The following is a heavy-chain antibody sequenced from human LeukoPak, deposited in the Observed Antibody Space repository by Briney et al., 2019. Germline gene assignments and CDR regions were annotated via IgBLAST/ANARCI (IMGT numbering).Heavy chain of an antibody. CDR2: ISGSGDRI. V-gene: IGHV3-48*04. Sequence: GGSLRLSCAASGFTFSSYGMDWVRRAPGKGLEWVSGISGSGDRIFYADSVKGRFTISRDNAKNSLHLQMNSLRAEDTAVYYCARYNWFDPWGQGTLVTVSS. J-gene: IGHJ5*02. CDR3: ARYNWFDP. CDR1: GFTFSSYG.